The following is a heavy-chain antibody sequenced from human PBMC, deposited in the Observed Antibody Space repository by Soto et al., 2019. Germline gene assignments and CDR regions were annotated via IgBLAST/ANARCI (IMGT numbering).Heavy chain of an antibody. D-gene: IGHD3-10*01. CDR1: GGSISSGGYS. Sequence: SETLSLTCAVSGGSISSGGYSWSWIRQPPGKGLEWIGYIYHSGSTYYNPSLKSRVTISVDRSKNQFSLKLSSVTAADTAVYYCAGGPMVRGVIRWFDPWGQGTLVTVSS. J-gene: IGHJ5*02. CDR2: IYHSGST. V-gene: IGHV4-30-2*01. CDR3: AGGPMVRGVIRWFDP.